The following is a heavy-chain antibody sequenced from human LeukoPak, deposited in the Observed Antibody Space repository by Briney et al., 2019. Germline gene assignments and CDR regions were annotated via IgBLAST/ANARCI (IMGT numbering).Heavy chain of an antibody. V-gene: IGHV4-59*01. CDR1: GDSISTYH. Sequence: SETLSLTCSVSGDSISTYHWNWIRKPPGKGLEWIAYMQSTGNSKYNPSLKSRATMSVDTSKNQVVLNLSSVTAADTAVYYCARDKRHSYGRYFAHWGQGVLVTVSS. D-gene: IGHD5-18*01. CDR2: MQSTGNS. CDR3: ARDKRHSYGRYFAH. J-gene: IGHJ4*02.